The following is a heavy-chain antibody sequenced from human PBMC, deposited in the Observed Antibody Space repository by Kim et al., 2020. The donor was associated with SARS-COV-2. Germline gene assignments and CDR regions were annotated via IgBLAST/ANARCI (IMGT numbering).Heavy chain of an antibody. D-gene: IGHD2-2*01. J-gene: IGHJ5*02. CDR1: GGSFSGYY. V-gene: IGHV4-34*01. Sequence: SETLSLTCAVYGGSFSGYYWSWIRQPPGKGLEWIGEINHSGSTNYNPSLKSRVTISVDTSKNQFSLKLSSVTAADTAVYYCARGSTIVVVPAAIYWFDPWGQGTLVTVSS. CDR2: INHSGST. CDR3: ARGSTIVVVPAAIYWFDP.